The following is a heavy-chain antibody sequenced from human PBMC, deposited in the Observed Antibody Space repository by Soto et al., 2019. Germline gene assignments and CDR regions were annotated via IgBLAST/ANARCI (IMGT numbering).Heavy chain of an antibody. CDR2: INHSGST. Sequence: PSETLSLTCAVYGGSFSGYYWSWIRQPPGKGLEWIGEINHSGSTNYNPSLKSRVTISVDTSKNQFSLKLSSVTAADTAVYYCARRMIAAPYYFDYWGQGTLVTASS. D-gene: IGHD6-6*01. V-gene: IGHV4-34*01. J-gene: IGHJ4*02. CDR3: ARRMIAAPYYFDY. CDR1: GGSFSGYY.